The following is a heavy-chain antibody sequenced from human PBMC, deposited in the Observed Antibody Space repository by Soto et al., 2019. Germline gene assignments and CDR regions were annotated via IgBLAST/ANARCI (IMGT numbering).Heavy chain of an antibody. CDR3: AKGSIEYSASVDN. D-gene: IGHD5-12*01. V-gene: IGHV3-23*01. CDR1: GFSFSSYA. CDR2: ISARGGSS. Sequence: DVQLLESGGGLVQPGGSLRLSCAASGFSFSSYAMFWVPQAPGKGLEWVAVISARGGSSYFADSVKGRFTLSRDNSKNVLSLEMNSLRAEDTAIYFCAKGSIEYSASVDNWGQGTLVVVSS. J-gene: IGHJ4*02.